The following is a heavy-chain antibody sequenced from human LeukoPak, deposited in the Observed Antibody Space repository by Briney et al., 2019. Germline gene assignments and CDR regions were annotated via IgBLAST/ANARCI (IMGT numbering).Heavy chain of an antibody. D-gene: IGHD5-24*01. V-gene: IGHV4-59*01. CDR3: ARGDGYNSPYYFDY. CDR2: IFYSGST. Sequence: PSETLSLTCTVSGGSISSYYWSWIRQPPGKGLEWIGFIFYSGSTNYNPSVKSRVTISVDTSKNQFSLKLRSVTAADTAVYYCARGDGYNSPYYFDYWGQGTLVTVSS. J-gene: IGHJ4*02. CDR1: GGSISSYY.